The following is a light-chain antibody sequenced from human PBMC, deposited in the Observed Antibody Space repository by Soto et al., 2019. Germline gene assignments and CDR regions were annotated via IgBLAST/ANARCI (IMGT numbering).Light chain of an antibody. CDR1: QNIVSR. Sequence: DIQMTQSPSSVSASVGDRVTISCRASQNIVSRLAWYQQRPGKAPKLLVYAASSLQSGVPSRFGGSDYGTDFPLTISSLQPEDFATYYCQQGYSFPLTFGGGTKIEIK. CDR3: QQGYSFPLT. J-gene: IGKJ4*01. CDR2: AAS. V-gene: IGKV1-12*01.